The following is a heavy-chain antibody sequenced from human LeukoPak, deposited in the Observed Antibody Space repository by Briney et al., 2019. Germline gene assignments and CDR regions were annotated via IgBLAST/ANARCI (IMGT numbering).Heavy chain of an antibody. D-gene: IGHD2-2*01. V-gene: IGHV4-39*07. CDR1: GDSLSSANYY. J-gene: IGHJ4*02. CDR2: IYFSGST. CDR3: ARDSCSSTSCRKKFDN. Sequence: PSETLSLTCTVSGDSLSSANYYWGWVRQPHGKGLEWFGSIYFSGSTYYNPSVKSRVTISVETSKVQFSLKLSSVTAADTAVYYCARDSCSSTSCRKKFDNWGQGTLVTVSS.